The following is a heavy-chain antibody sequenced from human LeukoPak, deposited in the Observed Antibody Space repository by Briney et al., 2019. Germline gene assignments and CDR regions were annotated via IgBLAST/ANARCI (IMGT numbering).Heavy chain of an antibody. CDR1: GGSIISSDYH. Sequence: KPSETLSLTCTVSGGSIISSDYHWGWVRQPPGKGLEWIGTISYSGNTDYNPSLRSRVTISVDTSNNQFSLRLGSVPAADTAVYHCARHCCSGPAKRVFDIWGQGTMVTVSS. CDR2: ISYSGNT. J-gene: IGHJ3*02. V-gene: IGHV4-39*01. CDR3: ARHCCSGPAKRVFDI. D-gene: IGHD2-15*01.